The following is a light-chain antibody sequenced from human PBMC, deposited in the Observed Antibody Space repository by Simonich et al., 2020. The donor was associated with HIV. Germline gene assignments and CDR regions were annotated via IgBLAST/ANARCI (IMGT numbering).Light chain of an antibody. CDR2: GAS. V-gene: IGKV3-20*01. CDR1: QSVSSSY. J-gene: IGKJ1*01. Sequence: EIVLTQSPGTLSLSPGERATLPCRASQSVSSSYLAWYQHKPGQAPRLLIYGASSRATGIPDRFSGSGSGTDFTLTISRLEPEDFAVYYCQQYGSSPETFGQGTKVEIK. CDR3: QQYGSSPET.